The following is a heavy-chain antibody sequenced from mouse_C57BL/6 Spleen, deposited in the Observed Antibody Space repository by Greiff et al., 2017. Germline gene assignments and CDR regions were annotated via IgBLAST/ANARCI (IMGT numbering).Heavy chain of an antibody. V-gene: IGHV5-17*01. Sequence: EVHLVESGGGLVKPGGSLTLSCAASGFTFSDYEMHWVRQAPEKGLEWVAYISSGSSTIYYADTVKGRFIISRDNAKNTLFLQLSSLRSEDTAMYYCARGGDYWDYYFAMDDWGKGTSVTVYS. D-gene: IGHD2-13*01. CDR1: GFTFSDYE. CDR3: ARGGDYWDYYFAMDD. CDR2: ISSGSSTI. J-gene: IGHJ4*01.